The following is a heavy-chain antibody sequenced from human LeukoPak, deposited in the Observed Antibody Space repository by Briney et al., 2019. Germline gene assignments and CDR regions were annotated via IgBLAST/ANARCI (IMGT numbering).Heavy chain of an antibody. CDR3: ARDLTDYGDFISY. V-gene: IGHV3-7*01. CDR2: IEQDGSEK. Sequence: GGSLRLSCAASGFTFSSYWMSWVRQAPGKGLEWVANIEQDGSEKYYVDSVKGRFTISRDNAKNSLYLQMNSLRAEDTAVYYCARDLTDYGDFISYWGQGTLVTVSS. D-gene: IGHD4-17*01. CDR1: GFTFSSYW. J-gene: IGHJ4*02.